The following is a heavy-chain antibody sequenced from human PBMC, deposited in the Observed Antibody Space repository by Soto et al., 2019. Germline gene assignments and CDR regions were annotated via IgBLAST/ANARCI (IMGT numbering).Heavy chain of an antibody. V-gene: IGHV1-69*12. D-gene: IGHD6-13*01. CDR3: AIGSRSWYFDY. Sequence: QVQLVQSGAEVKKPGSSVKVSCRASGGTFSNYAINWVRQAPGQGLEWMGGIIPIFGTPHYAQKFQGRVTITADESTSTAYMELSSLRSEDTAVYYRAIGSRSWYFDYWGQGTLVTVSS. CDR1: GGTFSNYA. CDR2: IIPIFGTP. J-gene: IGHJ4*02.